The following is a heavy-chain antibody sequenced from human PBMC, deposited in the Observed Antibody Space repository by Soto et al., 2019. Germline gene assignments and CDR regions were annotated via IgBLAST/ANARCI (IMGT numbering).Heavy chain of an antibody. Sequence: PGESLKISCKGSGYSYNSYWIGWVRQMPGKGLEWMGIIYPGDSETRYNPSFQGQVTISVDKSVSTAYLQWSSLQAADTAVYYCARHGNIYYYYGMDVWGQGTTVTVSS. CDR2: IYPGDSET. CDR3: ARHGNIYYYYGMDV. CDR1: GYSYNSYW. J-gene: IGHJ6*02. V-gene: IGHV5-51*01. D-gene: IGHD5-12*01.